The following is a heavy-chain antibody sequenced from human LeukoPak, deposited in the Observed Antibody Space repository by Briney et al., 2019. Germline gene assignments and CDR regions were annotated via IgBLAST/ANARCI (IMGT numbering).Heavy chain of an antibody. J-gene: IGHJ4*02. Sequence: TSETLSLTCTVSGGSISNYYWSWIRQPPGKGLEWIGYIYYSGSTNYNPSLKSRVTISVDTSKNQFSLKLSSVTAADTAVYYCARVRYGEIDYWGQGTLVTVSS. CDR1: GGSISNYY. CDR3: ARVRYGEIDY. V-gene: IGHV4-59*01. D-gene: IGHD4-17*01. CDR2: IYYSGST.